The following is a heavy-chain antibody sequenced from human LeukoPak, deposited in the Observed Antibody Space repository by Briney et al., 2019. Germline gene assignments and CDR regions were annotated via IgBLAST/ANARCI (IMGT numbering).Heavy chain of an antibody. D-gene: IGHD1-20*01. Sequence: SVKVSCKASGGTFSSYAISWVRQAPGQGLEWMGGIIPIFGTANYAQKFQGRVTIPADKSTSTAYMELSSLRSEDTAVYYCARMSWVTGTSGGWFDPWGQGTLVTVSS. V-gene: IGHV1-69*06. CDR1: GGTFSSYA. CDR2: IIPIFGTA. J-gene: IGHJ5*02. CDR3: ARMSWVTGTSGGWFDP.